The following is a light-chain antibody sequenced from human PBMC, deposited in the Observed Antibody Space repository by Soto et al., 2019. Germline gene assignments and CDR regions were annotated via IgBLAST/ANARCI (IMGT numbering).Light chain of an antibody. CDR2: GAS. J-gene: IGKJ5*01. CDR3: QQYNNWPPT. V-gene: IGKV3-15*01. CDR1: HSVSSD. Sequence: EIVMTQSPVTLSLSPGERATLSCRASHSVSSDLAWYQQKPGQAPRLLIYGASTRAIGIPARFSGSGSGTEFTLTISSLQSEDFAVYYCQQYNNWPPTFGQGTRLEIK.